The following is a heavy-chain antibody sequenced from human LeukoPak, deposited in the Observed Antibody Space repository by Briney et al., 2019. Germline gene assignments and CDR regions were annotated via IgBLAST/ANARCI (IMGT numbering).Heavy chain of an antibody. D-gene: IGHD1-26*01. CDR3: ARVGSGSFDY. CDR1: GGSISSYY. J-gene: IGHJ4*02. CDR2: IYYSGNT. V-gene: IGHV4-59*01. Sequence: SETLSLTCSVSGGSISSYYWSWIRQPPGEGPEWIGYIYYSGNTNYNPSLKSRVTISIDTSKNQFSLKLSSVTAADTAVYYCARVGSGSFDYWGQGTPVTVSS.